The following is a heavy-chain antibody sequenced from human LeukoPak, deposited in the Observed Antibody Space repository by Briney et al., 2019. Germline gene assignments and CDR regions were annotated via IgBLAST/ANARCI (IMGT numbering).Heavy chain of an antibody. D-gene: IGHD6-13*01. J-gene: IGHJ4*02. Sequence: GGSLRLSCAASGFTFSSYAMHWVRQAPGKGLEWVAVISYDGSNKYYADSVKGRFTISRDNSKNTLYLQMNSLRAEDTAVYYCARETSSSSWHDWGQGTLVTVSS. V-gene: IGHV3-30-3*01. CDR1: GFTFSSYA. CDR3: ARETSSSSWHD. CDR2: ISYDGSNK.